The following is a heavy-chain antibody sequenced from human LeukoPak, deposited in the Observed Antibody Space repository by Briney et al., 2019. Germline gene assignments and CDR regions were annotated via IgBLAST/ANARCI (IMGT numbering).Heavy chain of an antibody. Sequence: QPGGSLRLSCAASGFTFSSYAMHWVRQAPDKGLEWVAVISYDGSNKYYADSVKGRFTISRDNSKNTLYLQMNSLRAEDTAVYYCARDITGVDYWGQGTLVTVSS. CDR3: ARDITGVDY. J-gene: IGHJ4*02. CDR1: GFTFSSYA. V-gene: IGHV3-30-3*01. CDR2: ISYDGSNK. D-gene: IGHD1-20*01.